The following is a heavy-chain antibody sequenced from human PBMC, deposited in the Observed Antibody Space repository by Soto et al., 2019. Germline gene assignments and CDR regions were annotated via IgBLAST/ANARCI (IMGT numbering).Heavy chain of an antibody. Sequence: QITLKESGPTLVKPTQTLTLTCTFSGFSLSTSGVGVGWIRQPPGKALEWLALIYWDDGKRYSPSLKSRLNITKDTSKHQVVLTMTNMDPVDTATYYCALASHPYYYYGMDGWGQGTTVTVSS. CDR1: GFSLSTSGVG. CDR3: ALASHPYYYYGMDG. CDR2: IYWDDGK. V-gene: IGHV2-5*02. J-gene: IGHJ6*02.